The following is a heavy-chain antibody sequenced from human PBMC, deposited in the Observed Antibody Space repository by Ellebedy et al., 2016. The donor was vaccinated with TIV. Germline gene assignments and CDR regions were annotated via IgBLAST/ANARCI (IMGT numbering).Heavy chain of an antibody. Sequence: ASVKVSCKASGGTFSSYGINWVRQAPGQGLEWMGWISAYTGNTNYAQKFQGRVTMTTDTSTSTAYMDVRSLRSDETAVYYCARANQQGVVVVGPAPNFDFWGQGTLVTVSS. CDR2: ISAYTGNT. D-gene: IGHD2-15*01. J-gene: IGHJ4*02. V-gene: IGHV1-18*01. CDR3: ARANQQGVVVVGPAPNFDF. CDR1: GGTFSSYG.